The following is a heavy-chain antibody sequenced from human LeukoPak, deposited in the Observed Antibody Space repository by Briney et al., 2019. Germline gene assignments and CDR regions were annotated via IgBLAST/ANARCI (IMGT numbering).Heavy chain of an antibody. CDR1: GFTFSSYW. CDR2: IKQDGSEE. J-gene: IGHJ4*02. Sequence: AGGSLRLSCAASGFTFSSYWMSWVRQAPGKGLEWVANIKQDGSEENFVVSVKGRFTISRDNAKKSLYLRMNSLRAEDTAVYYCARGSSAGASLRHDYWGQGTLVTVSS. CDR3: ARGSSAGASLRHDY. D-gene: IGHD1-26*01. V-gene: IGHV3-7*01.